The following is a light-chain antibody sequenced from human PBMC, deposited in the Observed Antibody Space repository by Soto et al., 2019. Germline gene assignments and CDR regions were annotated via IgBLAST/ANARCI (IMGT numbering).Light chain of an antibody. CDR3: QSYDSSLSDL. CDR1: SSNIGAGYD. J-gene: IGLJ2*01. Sequence: QSVLTQPPSVSGAPGQRVTISCTGSSSNIGAGYDVYWYQQLPGTAPKLLINGNSNRPSGVPDRFSGSKSGTSASLAITGLQAEDEADYYCQSYDSSLSDLFGGGTKVTVL. V-gene: IGLV1-40*01. CDR2: GNS.